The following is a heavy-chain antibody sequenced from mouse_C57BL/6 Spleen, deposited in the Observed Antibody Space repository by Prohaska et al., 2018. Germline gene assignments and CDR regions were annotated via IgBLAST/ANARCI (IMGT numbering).Heavy chain of an antibody. J-gene: IGHJ4*01. CDR1: GFSFNTYA. D-gene: IGHD1-1*01. CDR3: VREGSSYYAMDY. V-gene: IGHV10-1*01. CDR2: IRIKSNNYAT. Sequence: EVQLVESGVGLVQPNGSLKLSCAASGFSFNTYAMNWVRQAPGQGLEWVARIRIKSNNYATYYADSVKDRFTISRDDSESMLYLQMNNLKTEDTAMYYCVREGSSYYAMDYWGQGTSVTVSS.